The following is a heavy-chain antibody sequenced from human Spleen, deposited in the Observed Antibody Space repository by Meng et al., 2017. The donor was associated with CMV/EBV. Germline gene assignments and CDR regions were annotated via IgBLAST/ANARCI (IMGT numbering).Heavy chain of an antibody. Sequence: KVSCKASGYTFTGYYLHWVRQAPGHGLEWMEWINPNGGGTNYAQKFQGRVTMTRDTSINTAYMELSSLTSDDTAMYYCAREINWFDPWGQGTLVTVSS. CDR3: AREINWFDP. V-gene: IGHV1-2*02. J-gene: IGHJ5*02. CDR1: GYTFTGYY. CDR2: INPNGGGT.